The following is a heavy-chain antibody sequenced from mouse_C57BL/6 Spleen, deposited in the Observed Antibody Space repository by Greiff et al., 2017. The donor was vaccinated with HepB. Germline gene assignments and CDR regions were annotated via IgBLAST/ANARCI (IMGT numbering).Heavy chain of an antibody. V-gene: IGHV1-55*01. CDR3: ARSGSPLPRAMDY. CDR1: GYTFTSYW. J-gene: IGHJ4*01. D-gene: IGHD5-5*01. Sequence: QVQLQQPGAELVKPGASVKMSCKASGYTFTSYWITWVKQRPGQGLEWIGDIYPGSGSTNYNEKFKSKATLTVDTSSSTAYMQLSSLTSEDSAVYYCARSGSPLPRAMDYWGQGTSVTVSS. CDR2: IYPGSGST.